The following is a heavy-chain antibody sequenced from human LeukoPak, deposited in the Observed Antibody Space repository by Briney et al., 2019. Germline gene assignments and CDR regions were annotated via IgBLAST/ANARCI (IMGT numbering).Heavy chain of an antibody. V-gene: IGHV5-51*01. CDR2: IYPGDSDT. CDR1: GYSFTSYC. CDR3: ARPDGITMIVGAFDI. J-gene: IGHJ3*02. Sequence: GESLKISCKGSGYSFTSYCIGWVRQMPGKGLEWMGIIYPGDSDTRYSPSFQGQVTISADKSISTAYLQWSSLKASDTAMYYCARPDGITMIVGAFDIWGQGTMVTVSS. D-gene: IGHD3-22*01.